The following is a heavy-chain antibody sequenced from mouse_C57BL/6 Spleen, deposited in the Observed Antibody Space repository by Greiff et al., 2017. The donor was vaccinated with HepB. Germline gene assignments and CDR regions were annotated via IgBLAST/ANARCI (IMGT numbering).Heavy chain of an antibody. CDR3: ARGALNYAMDY. V-gene: IGHV3-1*01. J-gene: IGHJ4*01. CDR2: ISYSGST. Sequence: EVQLQESGPGMVKPSQSLSLTCTVPGYSITSGYDWHWIRHFPGNKLEWMGYISYSGSTNYNPSLKSRISITHDTSKNHFFLKLNSVTTEDTATYYCARGALNYAMDYWGQGTSVTVSS. CDR1: GYSITSGYD.